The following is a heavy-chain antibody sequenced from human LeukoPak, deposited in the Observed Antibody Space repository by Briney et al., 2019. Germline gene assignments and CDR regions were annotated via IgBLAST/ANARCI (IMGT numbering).Heavy chain of an antibody. CDR1: GFTFSSYE. CDR3: ARDLGPHSSSPNSGAFDI. V-gene: IGHV3-48*03. D-gene: IGHD6-6*01. CDR2: ITSSATT. J-gene: IGHJ3*02. Sequence: PGGSLRLSCAASGFTFSSYEMNWVRQAPGKGLEWVSYITSSATTYYADSVKGRFTISRDNAKTSLYLQMNSLRAEDTAVHYCARDLGPHSSSPNSGAFDIWGQGTMVTVSS.